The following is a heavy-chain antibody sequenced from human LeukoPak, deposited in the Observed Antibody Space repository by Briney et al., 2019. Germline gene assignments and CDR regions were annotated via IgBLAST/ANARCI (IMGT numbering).Heavy chain of an antibody. D-gene: IGHD3-10*01. V-gene: IGHV3-74*01. Sequence: PGGSLRLSCAASGFTFRNYWMHWVRQVPGKELVWVSRINSDGSSTYYADTVKGRFTISRDNAKNTLYLQMNSLRAEDTAVYYCARSRGSGSTHYYYYMDVWGQGTLVTVSS. J-gene: IGHJ6*03. CDR1: GFTFRNYW. CDR2: INSDGSST. CDR3: ARSRGSGSTHYYYYMDV.